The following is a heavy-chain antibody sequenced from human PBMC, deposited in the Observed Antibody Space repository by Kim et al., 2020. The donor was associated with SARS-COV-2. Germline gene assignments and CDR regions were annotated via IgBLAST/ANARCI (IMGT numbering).Heavy chain of an antibody. CDR3: ARPGGYSYGGDAFDI. V-gene: IGHV5-51*01. Sequence: PSFQGQVTISADKSISTAYLQWSSLKASDTAMYYCARPGGYSYGGDAFDIWGQGTMVTVSS. J-gene: IGHJ3*02. D-gene: IGHD5-18*01.